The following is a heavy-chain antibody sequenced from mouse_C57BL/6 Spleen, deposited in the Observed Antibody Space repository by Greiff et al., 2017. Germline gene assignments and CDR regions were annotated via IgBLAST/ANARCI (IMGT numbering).Heavy chain of an antibody. CDR1: GYTFTSYG. Sequence: QVQLQQSGAELARPGASVKLSCKASGYTFTSYGISWVKQRTGQGLEWIGEIYPRSGNTYYNEKFKGKATLTADKSSSTAYMELRSLTSEDSAVYFWARSEGIYYGKGYWGQGTTLTVSS. J-gene: IGHJ2*01. D-gene: IGHD2-1*01. CDR2: IYPRSGNT. V-gene: IGHV1-81*01. CDR3: ARSEGIYYGKGY.